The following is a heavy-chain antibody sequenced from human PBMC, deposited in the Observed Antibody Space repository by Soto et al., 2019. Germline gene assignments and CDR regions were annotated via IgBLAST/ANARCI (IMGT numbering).Heavy chain of an antibody. J-gene: IGHJ4*02. CDR2: INHSGSA. CDR1: GGSISGYY. V-gene: IGHV4-34*01. CDR3: ARGLISGSHYSGGWYYFDS. D-gene: IGHD1-26*01. Sequence: PSETLSLTCTVSGGSISGYYWSWIRQTPGKGLQWIGQINHSGSANYNPSLKSRVTISVHTSKSQFSLELSSVTAADTAVYYCARGLISGSHYSGGWYYFDSWGQGTQVTVSS.